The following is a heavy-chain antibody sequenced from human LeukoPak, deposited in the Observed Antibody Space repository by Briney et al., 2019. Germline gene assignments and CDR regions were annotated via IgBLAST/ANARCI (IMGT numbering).Heavy chain of an antibody. V-gene: IGHV3-23*01. CDR2: ISGSGVT. CDR3: TKDAFGTFDS. D-gene: IGHD1-1*01. Sequence: GGSLRLSCAASGFTFSTSAMTWVRQAPGKGLEWVSGISGSGVTDYADSVKGRFTISRDDSQNILYLQMNSLRPEDTSVYFCTKDAFGTFDSWGQGTLVTVSS. CDR1: GFTFSTSA. J-gene: IGHJ4*02.